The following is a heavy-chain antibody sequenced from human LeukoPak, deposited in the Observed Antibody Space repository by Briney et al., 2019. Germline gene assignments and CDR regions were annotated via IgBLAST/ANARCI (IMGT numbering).Heavy chain of an antibody. CDR1: GFTFSSYA. Sequence: GGSLRLSCAASGFTFSSYAMSWVRQAPGKGLEWVSAISGSGGSTYYADSVKGRFTISRDNSKNTLYLQMNSLRAEDTGVYYCANSKSTVTNFDYWGQGTLVTVSS. D-gene: IGHD4-11*01. V-gene: IGHV3-23*01. CDR2: ISGSGGST. J-gene: IGHJ4*02. CDR3: ANSKSTVTNFDY.